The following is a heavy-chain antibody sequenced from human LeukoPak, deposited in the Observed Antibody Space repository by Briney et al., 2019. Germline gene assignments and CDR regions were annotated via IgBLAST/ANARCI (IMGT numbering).Heavy chain of an antibody. CDR2: IYWDDDK. CDR1: GFSLSTSGVG. Sequence: SGPTLVKPTQTLTLTCTFSGFSLSTSGVGVGWIRQPPGKALEWLALIYWDDDKRYSPSLKSRLTITKDTSKNQVVLTMTNMDPVDTATYYCAHSLLLWLGELDYFDYWAREPWSPSPQ. V-gene: IGHV2-5*02. D-gene: IGHD3-10*01. CDR3: AHSLLLWLGELDYFDY. J-gene: IGHJ4*02.